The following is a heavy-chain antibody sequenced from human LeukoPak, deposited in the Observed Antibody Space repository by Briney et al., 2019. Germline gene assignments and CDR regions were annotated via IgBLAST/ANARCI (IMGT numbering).Heavy chain of an antibody. Sequence: SETLSLTCAVYGGSFSGYYWSWIRQPPGKGLEWIGEISHSGSTNYSPSLKSRVTISVDTSKNQFSLKLSSVTAADTAVYYCARVGGWYPYYYYYYMDVWGKGTTVTVSS. CDR3: ARVGGWYPYYYYYYMDV. V-gene: IGHV4-34*01. CDR1: GGSFSGYY. J-gene: IGHJ6*03. D-gene: IGHD2-15*01. CDR2: ISHSGST.